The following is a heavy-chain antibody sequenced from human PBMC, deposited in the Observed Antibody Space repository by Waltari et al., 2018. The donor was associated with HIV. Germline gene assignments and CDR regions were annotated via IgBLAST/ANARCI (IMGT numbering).Heavy chain of an antibody. J-gene: IGHJ6*02. CDR1: GGSIRSGTSY. CDR3: AREGCSGGSCYRYYYYYYGLDV. CDR2: IDTTGTT. D-gene: IGHD2-15*01. Sequence: QVQLQESGPGLVKPSQTLSLTCTVSGGSIRSGTSYCTWIRPPAGKGLQWIGRIDTTGTTNYNPSLKSRVTISVDTSNNQFSLKLTSVTVADTALYYCAREGCSGGSCYRYYYYYYGLDVWGQGTTVTVSS. V-gene: IGHV4-61*02.